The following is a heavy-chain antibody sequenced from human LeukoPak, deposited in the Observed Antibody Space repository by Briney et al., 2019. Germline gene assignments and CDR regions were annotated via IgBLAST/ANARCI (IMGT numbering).Heavy chain of an antibody. D-gene: IGHD2-15*01. CDR1: GYTFTSYY. Sequence: ASVKVSCKASGYTFTSYYMHWVRQAPGQGLEWMGIINPSGGSTSYAQKFQGRVTMTRDTSTSTVYMELSSLRSEDTAVYYCARDLCSGGSCYFVDYWGQGTLVTVSS. V-gene: IGHV1-46*01. CDR2: INPSGGST. J-gene: IGHJ4*02. CDR3: ARDLCSGGSCYFVDY.